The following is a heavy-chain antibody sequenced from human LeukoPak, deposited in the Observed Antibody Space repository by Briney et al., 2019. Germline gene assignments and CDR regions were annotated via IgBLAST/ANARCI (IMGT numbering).Heavy chain of an antibody. J-gene: IGHJ5*02. Sequence: QTGGSLRLSCAASGFTLSSYWMSWVRQAPGKGLEWVANIKQDGSEKYYVDSVKGRFTISRDNAKNSLYLQMNSLRAEDTAVYYCARVVGATGGWFDPWGQGTLVTVSS. D-gene: IGHD1-26*01. CDR2: IKQDGSEK. CDR3: ARVVGATGGWFDP. V-gene: IGHV3-7*01. CDR1: GFTLSSYW.